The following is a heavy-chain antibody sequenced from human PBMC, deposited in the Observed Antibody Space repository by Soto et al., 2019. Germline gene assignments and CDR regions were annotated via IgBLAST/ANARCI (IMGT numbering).Heavy chain of an antibody. V-gene: IGHV3-30*18. CDR3: AKDRLRGGFLTTATTNGMDV. CDR1: GFSFRDYY. J-gene: IGHJ6*02. D-gene: IGHD1-26*01. Sequence: QVQLVESGGALVKPGGSLRLSCAASGFSFRDYYMSWIRQAPGKGLEWVALISYDGSNKYYADSVKGRFSISRDNSKNTLYLQMNSLRAGDTAVYYCAKDRLRGGFLTTATTNGMDVWGQGTTVTVSS. CDR2: ISYDGSNK.